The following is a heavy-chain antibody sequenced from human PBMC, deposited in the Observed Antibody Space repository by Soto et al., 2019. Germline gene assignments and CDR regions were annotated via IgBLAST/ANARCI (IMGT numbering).Heavy chain of an antibody. V-gene: IGHV4-31*03. D-gene: IGHD3-10*01. J-gene: IGHJ5*02. CDR3: ARAVEYYYGSGSTGGANWFDP. CDR2: IYYSGST. Sequence: SETLSLTCTVSGGSISSGGYYWSWIRQHPGKGLEWIGYIYYSGSTYYNPSLKSRVTISVDTSKNQFSLKLSSVTAADTAVYYCARAVEYYYGSGSTGGANWFDPWGQGTLVTVSS. CDR1: GGSISSGGYY.